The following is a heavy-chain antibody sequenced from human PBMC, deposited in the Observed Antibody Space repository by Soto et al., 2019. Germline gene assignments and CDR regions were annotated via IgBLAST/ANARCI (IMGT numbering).Heavy chain of an antibody. CDR3: ARDPPGSGWAFDY. V-gene: IGHV3-33*01. D-gene: IGHD6-19*01. J-gene: IGHJ4*02. CDR1: GFTFSTHA. CDR2: IWSDGSNK. Sequence: GGSLRLSCAAAGFTFSTHAMHWVRQAPGKGLEWVAFIWSDGSNKYYADSVKGRATTSRDNSKRTVDLQMNSLRAEDTAVYYCARDPPGSGWAFDYWGQGTLVTVSS.